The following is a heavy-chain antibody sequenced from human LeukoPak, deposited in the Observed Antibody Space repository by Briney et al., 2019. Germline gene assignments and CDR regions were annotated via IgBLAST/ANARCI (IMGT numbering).Heavy chain of an antibody. D-gene: IGHD5/OR15-5a*01. CDR1: GGSFSGYY. V-gene: IGHV4-34*01. J-gene: IGHJ4*02. CDR3: ASVRLPTRDIDY. CDR2: INHSGSA. Sequence: ASETLSLTCAVYGGSFSGYYWSWIRQPPGKGLEWIGEINHSGSANYNPSLKSRVTISVDTSKNQFSLKLSSVTAADTAVYYCASVRLPTRDIDYWGQGTLVTVSS.